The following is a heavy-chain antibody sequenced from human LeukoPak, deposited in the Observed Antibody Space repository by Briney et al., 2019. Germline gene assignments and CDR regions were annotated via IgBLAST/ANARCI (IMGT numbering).Heavy chain of an antibody. CDR1: GFTFSSYA. J-gene: IGHJ6*03. CDR3: AKDGVMSTVSYYYYMDV. V-gene: IGHV3-23*01. Sequence: GGSLRLSCVASGFTFSSYAMNWVRQAPGKGLEWVSAISGSGGNTHYADSVKGRFTISRDNSKNTLYLQMNSLRAEDAAVYYCAKDGVMSTVSYYYYMDVWGKGTTVTVSS. CDR2: ISGSGGNT. D-gene: IGHD4-11*01.